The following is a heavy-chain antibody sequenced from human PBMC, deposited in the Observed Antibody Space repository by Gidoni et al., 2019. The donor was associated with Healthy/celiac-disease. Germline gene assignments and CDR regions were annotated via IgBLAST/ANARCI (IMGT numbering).Heavy chain of an antibody. J-gene: IGHJ4*02. V-gene: IGHV3-7*01. CDR2: IKQDGSEK. Sequence: EVQLVESGGGLVQPGGSLRLSCAASGFTFLRYWMSWVRQAPGKGLEWVANIKQDGSEKFYVDSVKGRFTISRDNAKNSLYLQMNSLRAEDTAVYYCARVGSRDYDILTGLDYWGQGTLVTVSS. CDR3: ARVGSRDYDILTGLDY. D-gene: IGHD3-9*01. CDR1: GFTFLRYW.